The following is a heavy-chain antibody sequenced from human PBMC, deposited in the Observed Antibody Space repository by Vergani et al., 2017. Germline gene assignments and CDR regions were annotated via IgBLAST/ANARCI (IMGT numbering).Heavy chain of an antibody. V-gene: IGHV2-5*04. CDR1: GFSLNTRGVS. J-gene: IGHJ6*03. CDR3: VYRKTGCGTTGXFYPFYYYYYMDV. Sequence: QITLKESGPTLVKPTQTLTLTCTFSGFSLNTRGVSVAWIRQPPGKALDWLALIYWNDDQHYSTSLNNRVTITKDTSKNQVVLTMTNMDYVDTGTYYCVYRKTGCGTTGXFYPFYYYYYMDVWGKGTTVTVSS. CDR2: IYWNDDQ. D-gene: IGHD1-7*01.